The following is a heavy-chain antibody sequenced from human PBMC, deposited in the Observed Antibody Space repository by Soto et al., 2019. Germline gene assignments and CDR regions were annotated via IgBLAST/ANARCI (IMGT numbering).Heavy chain of an antibody. CDR2: IIPILGIA. Sequence: ASVKGSCKASAGTFSSYTISWVRQAPGQGLEWMGRIIPILGIANYAQKFQGRVTITADKSTITAYMELSSLRSEDTVVYYCATSCYGCGYNWFDPWGQGTLVTVSS. J-gene: IGHJ5*02. D-gene: IGHD2-2*01. V-gene: IGHV1-69*02. CDR1: AGTFSSYT. CDR3: ATSCYGCGYNWFDP.